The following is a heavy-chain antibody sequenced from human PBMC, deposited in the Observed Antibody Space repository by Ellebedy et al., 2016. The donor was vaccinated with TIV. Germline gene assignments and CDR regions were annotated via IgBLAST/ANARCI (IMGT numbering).Heavy chain of an antibody. CDR3: ARQREGYNFHYFDS. D-gene: IGHD5-24*01. Sequence: GGSLRLSXAASGFTFSRTATSCVRQPPGKGLEWVSVISGSGVTTDYADSVKGRFTIPRDNSKNTLILQMNSLRAEDTAEYYCARQREGYNFHYFDSWGQGTLVTVSS. V-gene: IGHV3-23*01. CDR1: GFTFSRTA. CDR2: ISGSGVTT. J-gene: IGHJ4*02.